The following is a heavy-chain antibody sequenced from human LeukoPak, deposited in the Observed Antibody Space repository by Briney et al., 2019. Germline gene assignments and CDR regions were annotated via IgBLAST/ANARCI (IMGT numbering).Heavy chain of an antibody. V-gene: IGHV3-7*01. J-gene: IGHJ6*04. CDR3: ARDDGDV. Sequence: GGSLRLSCVSSGFTFSNYWMKWVRQAPGKGLEWVAGINEDGSGKFSVGSVKDRITISRDNTRNSLDLQINSLTVEDTAIYYCARDDGDVWGTGTTVTVSS. CDR2: INEDGSGK. CDR1: GFTFSNYW.